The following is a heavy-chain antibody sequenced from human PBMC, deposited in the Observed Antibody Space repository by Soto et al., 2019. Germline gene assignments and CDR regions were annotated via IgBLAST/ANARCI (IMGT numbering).Heavy chain of an antibody. CDR1: GFTFSDHQ. V-gene: IGHV3-72*01. J-gene: IGHJ5*02. Sequence: EVQLVESGGGLVQPGGSLRLSCAASGFTFSDHQMDWVRQAPGKGLEWVGRSRNKANSYTTEYAASVKGRFTISRDDSKNSLYLQMNSLKIEDTAVYYCDRVVGAPNWFDPWGQGTLVTVSS. CDR2: SRNKANSYTT. CDR3: DRVVGAPNWFDP. D-gene: IGHD1-26*01.